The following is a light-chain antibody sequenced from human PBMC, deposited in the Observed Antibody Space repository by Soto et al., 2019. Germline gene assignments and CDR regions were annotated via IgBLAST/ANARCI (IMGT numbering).Light chain of an antibody. J-gene: IGKJ1*01. V-gene: IGKV1-9*01. Sequence: IQLTQSPSSLSASVGERVTITCRASQGVRTYLAWYQQRPGKAPKLLIFGASTLQSGVPSRFSGGGSGTDFTLTISSLQPEEFATYYSHQVFTYPRTFGQGTKVEI. CDR2: GAS. CDR3: HQVFTYPRT. CDR1: QGVRTY.